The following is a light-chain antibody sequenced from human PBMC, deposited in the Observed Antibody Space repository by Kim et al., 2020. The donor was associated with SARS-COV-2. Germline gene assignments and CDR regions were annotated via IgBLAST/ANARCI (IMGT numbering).Light chain of an antibody. CDR3: QQRSDWRLT. V-gene: IGKV3-11*01. CDR1: PSVSRY. CDR2: DAS. Sequence: SLPPGERAPRPGRASPSVSRYLGWYQQKPGQAPRLLIYDASNRATGTPARFSGSGSGTDFTLTISNLEPEDFAVYYCQQRSDWRLTFGGGTKVEI. J-gene: IGKJ4*01.